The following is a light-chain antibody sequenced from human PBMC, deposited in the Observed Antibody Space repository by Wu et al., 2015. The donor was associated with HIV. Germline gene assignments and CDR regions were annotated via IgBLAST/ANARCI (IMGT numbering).Light chain of an antibody. J-gene: IGKJ4*01. Sequence: DIQMTQSPSTLSASVGDRVTITCRASQNINVWLAWYQQKAGSAPKLLIYKASTLEIGVPLRFSGSGSGTQFTLTINNLQPDDSASYYCQQYDNHSTFGGGT. V-gene: IGKV1-5*03. CDR1: QNINVW. CDR2: KAS. CDR3: QQYDNHST.